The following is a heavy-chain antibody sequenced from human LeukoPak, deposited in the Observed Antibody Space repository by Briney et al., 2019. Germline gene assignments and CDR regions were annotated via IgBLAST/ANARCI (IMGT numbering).Heavy chain of an antibody. CDR1: GYTFTSYD. V-gene: IGHV1-8*01. CDR2: MNPNSGNT. CDR3: ARRATVTTSRFNWFDP. D-gene: IGHD4-17*01. Sequence: ASVKVSCKASGYTFTSYDINWVRQATGQGLEWMGWMNPNSGNTGYAQKFQGRVTMTRYTSISTAYMELSSLRSEDTAVYYCARRATVTTSRFNWFDPWGQGTLVTVSS. J-gene: IGHJ5*02.